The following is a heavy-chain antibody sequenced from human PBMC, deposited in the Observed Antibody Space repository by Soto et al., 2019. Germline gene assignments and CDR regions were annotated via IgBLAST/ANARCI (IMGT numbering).Heavy chain of an antibody. CDR3: ASLKCGGYSYGYYYYYGMDV. D-gene: IGHD5-18*01. CDR1: GGTFSSYA. CDR2: IIPIFGTA. J-gene: IGHJ6*02. V-gene: IGHV1-69*01. Sequence: QVQLVQSGAEVKKPGSSVKVSCKASGGTFSSYAISWVRQAPGQGLEWMGGIIPIFGTANYAQKFQGRVTITAYESTSTAYMELSSLRSEDTAVDYCASLKCGGYSYGYYYYYGMDVWGQGTKVTVSS.